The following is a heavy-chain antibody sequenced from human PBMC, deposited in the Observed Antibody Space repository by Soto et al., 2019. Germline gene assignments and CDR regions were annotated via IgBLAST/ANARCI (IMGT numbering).Heavy chain of an antibody. CDR3: VRVPTTEKVDS. CDR2: INNRGSP. Sequence: QVQLQESGPGLVRPSQTLSLTCSVSGASIYNGGYFWSWIRQSPGKCLEWIGHINNRGSPYNNPSLKSRVTISADTSMNQFSRALTSVTAADTAMYYCVRVPTTEKVDSWGQGILVTVSS. J-gene: IGHJ4*02. V-gene: IGHV4-30-4*01. CDR1: GASIYNGGYF.